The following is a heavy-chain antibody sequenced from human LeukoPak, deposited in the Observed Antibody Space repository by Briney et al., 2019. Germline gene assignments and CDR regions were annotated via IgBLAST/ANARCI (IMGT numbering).Heavy chain of an antibody. J-gene: IGHJ6*03. Sequence: GGSLRLSCAASGFTFSSYSTNWVRQAPGKGLEWVSSISSSSSYIYYADSVKGRFTISRDNAKNSLYLQMNSLRAEDTAVYYCARVDPYSSSYGERYYYYYMDVWGKGTTVTVSS. CDR1: GFTFSSYS. D-gene: IGHD6-6*01. V-gene: IGHV3-21*01. CDR2: ISSSSSYI. CDR3: ARVDPYSSSYGERYYYYYMDV.